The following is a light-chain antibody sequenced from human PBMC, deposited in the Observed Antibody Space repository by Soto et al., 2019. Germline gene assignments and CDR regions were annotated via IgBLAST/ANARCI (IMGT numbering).Light chain of an antibody. Sequence: QMTQSPSSLSASVGDRVTITCRASQGISTYLNWYHQKPGKAPKLLIYAASSLQSGVPSRFSGSGSETDFTLTISSLQPDDFATYYCQHHNSYSEAFGQRTKVDIK. CDR2: AAS. V-gene: IGKV1-39*01. CDR1: QGISTY. J-gene: IGKJ1*01. CDR3: QHHNSYSEA.